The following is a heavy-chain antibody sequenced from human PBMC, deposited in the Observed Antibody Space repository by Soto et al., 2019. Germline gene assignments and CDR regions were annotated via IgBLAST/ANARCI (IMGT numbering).Heavy chain of an antibody. J-gene: IGHJ3*02. CDR1: GGTFSSYA. V-gene: IGHV1-69*01. CDR2: IIPIFGTA. D-gene: IGHD2-15*01. Sequence: QVQLVQSGAEVKKPGSSVKVSCKASGGTFSSYAISWVRQAPGQGLEWMGGIIPIFGTANYAQKFQGRVTITADESTSTAYMELRSLRSEDTAVYYCARDRGGYCSGGSCYSDAFDIWGQGTMVTVSS. CDR3: ARDRGGYCSGGSCYSDAFDI.